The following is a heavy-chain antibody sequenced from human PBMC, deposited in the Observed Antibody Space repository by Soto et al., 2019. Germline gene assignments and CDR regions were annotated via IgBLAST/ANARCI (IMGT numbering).Heavy chain of an antibody. D-gene: IGHD2-2*01. CDR2: ISAGGGNT. CDR1: GFSFSTYA. CDR3: PTHSEYHPSAEYFQH. Sequence: GGSLRLSCAASGFSFSTYAMSWVRQAPGKGLEWVSGISAGGGNTYYADSVRGRFTISRDNSKNTVDLQISSLRAEDTALYYCPTHSEYHPSAEYFQHWGQATLVTVSS. V-gene: IGHV3-23*01. J-gene: IGHJ1*01.